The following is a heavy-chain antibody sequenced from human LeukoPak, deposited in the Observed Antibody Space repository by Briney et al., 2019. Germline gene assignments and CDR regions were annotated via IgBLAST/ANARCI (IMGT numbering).Heavy chain of an antibody. Sequence: GGSLRLSCAASGFTFSSNSMNWVRHPPGKGLKWVSSISSSSSYIYYADSVKGRFIISRDNAKNSLYLQMNSLRAEDTSVYYCAREAVYHPFDYWGQGTLVTVSS. CDR2: ISSSSSYI. J-gene: IGHJ4*02. D-gene: IGHD2-2*02. V-gene: IGHV3-21*01. CDR3: AREAVYHPFDY. CDR1: GFTFSSNS.